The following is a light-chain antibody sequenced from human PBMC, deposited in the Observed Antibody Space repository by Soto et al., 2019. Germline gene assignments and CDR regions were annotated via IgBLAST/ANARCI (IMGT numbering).Light chain of an antibody. CDR2: KAS. Sequence: DIQMTQSPSTLSASVGDRVTITCRASQSITSCLAWYQQIPGKAPKLLIYKASSLESGVPSRFSGSGSGTEFTLTVSSLQPDDFATYYCQQYNSYPWTFGQGTKVEIK. J-gene: IGKJ1*01. V-gene: IGKV1-5*03. CDR3: QQYNSYPWT. CDR1: QSITSC.